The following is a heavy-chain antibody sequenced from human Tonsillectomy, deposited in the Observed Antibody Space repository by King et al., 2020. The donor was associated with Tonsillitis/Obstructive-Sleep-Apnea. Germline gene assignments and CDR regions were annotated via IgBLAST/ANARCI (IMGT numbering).Heavy chain of an antibody. Sequence: QLQESGPGLVKPSETLSLTCTVSGGSISSSSYYWGWIRQPPGKGLEWIGSIYYSGSTYYNPSLKSRVTISVDTSKNQFSLKLSSVTAADTAVYYCASQESYDFWIVFYLGPFDIWGQGTMSPSLQ. D-gene: IGHD3-3*01. CDR3: ASQESYDFWIVFYLGPFDI. V-gene: IGHV4-39*01. CDR1: GGSISSSSYY. J-gene: IGHJ3*02. CDR2: IYYSGST.